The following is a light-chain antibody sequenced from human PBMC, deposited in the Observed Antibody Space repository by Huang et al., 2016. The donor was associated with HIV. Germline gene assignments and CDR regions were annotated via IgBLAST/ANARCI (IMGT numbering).Light chain of an antibody. CDR3: QQYYSTLT. V-gene: IGKV4-1*01. Sequence: DIVMTQSPDSLAVSLGERATINCKSSQSVSFNPDNKNYLAWYQQKPGQPPKLLIYWASTRESGVPDRFSGSGSGTDFTLTISSLQAEDVAVYYCQQYYSTLTFGGGTKVEIK. CDR2: WAS. CDR1: QSVSFNPDNKNY. J-gene: IGKJ4*01.